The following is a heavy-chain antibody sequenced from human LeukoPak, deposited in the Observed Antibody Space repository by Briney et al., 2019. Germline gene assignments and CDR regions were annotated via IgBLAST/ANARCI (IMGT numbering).Heavy chain of an antibody. CDR2: INPNSGDT. CDR1: GYTFTGYY. D-gene: IGHD2-8*02. V-gene: IGHV1-2*02. CDR3: ARDLAVFDAFDI. Sequence: GASVKVSCKASGYTFTGYYMHWVRQAPGQGLGWMGWINPNSGDTNYAQDFQGRVTMTRDTDISTAYMELSRLRYDDTAVYYCARDLAVFDAFDIWGQGTMVTVSS. J-gene: IGHJ3*02.